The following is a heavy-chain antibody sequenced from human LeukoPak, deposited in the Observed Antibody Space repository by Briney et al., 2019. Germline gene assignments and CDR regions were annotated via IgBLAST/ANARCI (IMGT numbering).Heavy chain of an antibody. V-gene: IGHV3-72*01. Sequence: GGSLRLSCAASGFTFSDHYMDWVRQAPGKGLEWLARSRDKAKSYSTEHAASVKGRFTISRDNSNNSLYLQMNSPKTEDTDVYYCARRSNTYYTFDYWGQGTLVTVSS. J-gene: IGHJ4*02. D-gene: IGHD2-2*01. CDR2: SRDKAKSYST. CDR3: ARRSNTYYTFDY. CDR1: GFTFSDHY.